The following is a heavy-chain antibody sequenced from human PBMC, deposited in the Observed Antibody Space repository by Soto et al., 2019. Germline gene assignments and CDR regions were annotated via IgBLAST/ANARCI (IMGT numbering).Heavy chain of an antibody. CDR3: AKDLWTSSGWYSGPSGLYYYYGMDV. Sequence: GGSLRLSCAASGFTFSSYAMSWVRQAPGKGLEWVSAISGSGGSTYYADSVKGRFTISRDNSKNTLYLQMNSLRAEDTDVYYCAKDLWTSSGWYSGPSGLYYYYGMDVWGQGTTVTVSS. J-gene: IGHJ6*02. V-gene: IGHV3-23*01. CDR1: GFTFSSYA. D-gene: IGHD6-19*01. CDR2: ISGSGGST.